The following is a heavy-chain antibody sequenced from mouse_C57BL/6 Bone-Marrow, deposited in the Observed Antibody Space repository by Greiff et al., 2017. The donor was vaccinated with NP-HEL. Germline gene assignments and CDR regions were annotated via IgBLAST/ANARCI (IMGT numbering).Heavy chain of an antibody. CDR1: GFTFSDYY. CDR2: INYDGSST. J-gene: IGHJ2*01. D-gene: IGHD2-1*01. Sequence: EVQVVESEGGLVQPGSSMKLSCTASGFTFSDYYMAWVRQVPEKGLEWVANINYDGSSTYYLDSLKSRFIISRDNAKNILYLQMSSLKSEDTATYYCARERPFYGNFDYWGQGTTLTVSS. CDR3: ARERPFYGNFDY. V-gene: IGHV5-16*01.